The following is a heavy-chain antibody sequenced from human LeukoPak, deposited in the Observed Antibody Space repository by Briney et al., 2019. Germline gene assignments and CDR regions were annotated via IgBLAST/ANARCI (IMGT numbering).Heavy chain of an antibody. CDR1: GFTVSSNY. V-gene: IGHV3-66*01. CDR3: ARFGGCYDNNGLDY. CDR2: IYRGDAT. J-gene: IGHJ4*02. D-gene: IGHD3-22*01. Sequence: PGGSLRLSCAASGFTVSSNYMNWVRQAPGKGLEWVAVIYRGDATYYADSVKGRFTISRDNSKNTLNLQMNTLRVEDTAVYYCARFGGCYDNNGLDYWGQGTLVTVSS.